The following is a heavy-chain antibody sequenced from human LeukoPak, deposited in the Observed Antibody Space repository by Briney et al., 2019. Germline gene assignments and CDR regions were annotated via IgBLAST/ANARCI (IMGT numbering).Heavy chain of an antibody. Sequence: ASVKVSCKASGYTFTTYGISWVRQAPGQGLEWMGWISTYNGNTNYAQKLQGRVTMTTDTSTSTAYMELSSLRSEDTAVYYCARDPSTVTAYMDVWGKGTTVTVSS. CDR1: GYTFTTYG. J-gene: IGHJ6*03. V-gene: IGHV1-18*01. CDR3: ARDPSTVTAYMDV. D-gene: IGHD4-17*01. CDR2: ISTYNGNT.